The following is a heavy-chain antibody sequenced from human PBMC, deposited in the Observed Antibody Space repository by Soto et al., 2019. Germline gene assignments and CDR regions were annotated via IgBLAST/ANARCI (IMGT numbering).Heavy chain of an antibody. V-gene: IGHV4-34*01. CDR1: GGSFSGYY. CDR2: INHSGST. D-gene: IGHD5-18*01. J-gene: IGHJ4*02. CDR3: ARGFDDPACIQRNHARFFDY. Sequence: QVQLQQWGAGLLKPSETLSLTCAVYGGSFSGYYWSWIRQPPGKGLEWIGEINHSGSTNYNPSLKSRVTISVDTSKNQFSLKLSSVTAADTAVYYCARGFDDPACIQRNHARFFDYWGQGTLVTVSS.